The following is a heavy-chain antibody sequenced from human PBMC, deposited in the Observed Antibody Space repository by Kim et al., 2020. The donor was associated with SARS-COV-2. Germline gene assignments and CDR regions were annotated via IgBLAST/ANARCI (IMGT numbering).Heavy chain of an antibody. CDR1: AFTFSGYT. J-gene: IGHJ4*01. Sequence: GGSLRLSCAASAFTFSGYTMHWVRQAPGKGLEWVSVISYDGSDKYYAGSVKGRFTISRDNSKNTLYLQMSSLRPDDTAVYYCARGSTVVVVGSAPRLDY. CDR2: ISYDGSDK. D-gene: IGHD2-15*01. CDR3: ARGSTVVVVGSAPRLDY. V-gene: IGHV3-30*04.